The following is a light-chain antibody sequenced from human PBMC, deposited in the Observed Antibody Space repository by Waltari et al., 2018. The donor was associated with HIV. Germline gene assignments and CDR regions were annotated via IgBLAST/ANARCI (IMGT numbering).Light chain of an antibody. CDR2: AAS. CDR3: QQYDNLPLT. Sequence: DIQLTQSPSFLSASVGDRVTITCRASQDINNYLAWYQQKPGKTPKLLIYAASTLQSGVPSRFSGSGSGTEFTFTISSLQPEDIATYYCQQYDNLPLTFGGGTKVEIK. J-gene: IGKJ4*01. CDR1: QDINNY. V-gene: IGKV1-33*01.